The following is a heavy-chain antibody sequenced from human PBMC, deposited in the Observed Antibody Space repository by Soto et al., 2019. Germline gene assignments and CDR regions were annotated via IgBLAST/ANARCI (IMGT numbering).Heavy chain of an antibody. CDR1: GFPVSIYS. D-gene: IGHD6-19*01. V-gene: IGHV3-48*02. CDR3: ARSVEGHFDY. Sequence: EVQLVESGGGLVQPGGSLRLSCAASGFPVSIYSMNWVRQSPGKGLEWSSYITSDTNTIKYADSVKGRFTISRDNAKNLVYLQMNSLRDENTAEYFCARSVEGHFDYWRQGTVVTVSS. CDR2: ITSDTNTI. J-gene: IGHJ4*02.